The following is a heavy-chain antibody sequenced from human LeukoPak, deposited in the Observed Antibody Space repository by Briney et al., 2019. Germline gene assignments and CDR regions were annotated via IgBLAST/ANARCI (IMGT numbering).Heavy chain of an antibody. D-gene: IGHD3-22*01. V-gene: IGHV4-4*07. CDR2: IYPSGST. CDR3: VRLDSGGYYYLDY. J-gene: IGHJ4*02. Sequence: SETLSLTCTVSGGSISSYFWSWIRQPAGKGLEYIGRIYPSGSTNYNPSLKSRVTMSVDTSKNQFSLKLSSVTAADTAVYYCVRLDSGGYYYLDYWGQGTLVTVSS. CDR1: GGSISSYF.